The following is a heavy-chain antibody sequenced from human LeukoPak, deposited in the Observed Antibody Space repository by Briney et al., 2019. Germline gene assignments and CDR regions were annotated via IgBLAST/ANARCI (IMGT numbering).Heavy chain of an antibody. CDR3: ARVNYDFWSGYYRDYYYYGMDV. V-gene: IGHV1-69*13. Sequence: SVKVSCKASGGTFSSYAISWVRQAPGQGLEWMGGIIPIFGTANYAQKFQGRVTITADESTSTAYMELSSLRSEDTAVYYCARVNYDFWSGYYRDYYYYGMDVWGQGTTVTVSS. J-gene: IGHJ6*02. CDR1: GGTFSSYA. D-gene: IGHD3-3*01. CDR2: IIPIFGTA.